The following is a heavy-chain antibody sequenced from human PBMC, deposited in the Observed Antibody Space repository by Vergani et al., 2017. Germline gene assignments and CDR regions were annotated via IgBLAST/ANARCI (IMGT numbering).Heavy chain of an antibody. V-gene: IGHV3-30*04. D-gene: IGHD5-12*01. CDR2: ISNDGRHT. J-gene: IGHJ4*02. CDR3: TKGSRGYTGYFFDY. Sequence: QVNLVGTGGGVVQPGRSLRLSCATYGFIFQNYTMHWVRQAPGKGLEWVALISNDGRHTYYADSVKGRFIISRDNSKNTLHLQMNSLRADDTAVYYCTKGSRGYTGYFFDYWGQGTLATVSS. CDR1: GFIFQNYT.